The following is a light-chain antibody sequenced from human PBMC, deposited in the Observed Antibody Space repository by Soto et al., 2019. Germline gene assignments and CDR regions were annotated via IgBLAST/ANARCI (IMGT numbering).Light chain of an antibody. CDR2: AAS. J-gene: IGKJ1*01. Sequence: DIPMTQSPSSLSASVGDRVTITCRASQSISIYLNWYQQKPGKAPKVLISAASSLQRGVPPRFSGSGSGTDFTLTISSLQVEDFATYYCQQSFGAPPWTFGQGTKVEIK. CDR3: QQSFGAPPWT. V-gene: IGKV1-39*01. CDR1: QSISIY.